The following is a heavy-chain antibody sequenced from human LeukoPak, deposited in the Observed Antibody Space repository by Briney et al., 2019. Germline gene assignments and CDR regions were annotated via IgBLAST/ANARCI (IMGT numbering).Heavy chain of an antibody. J-gene: IGHJ6*03. CDR1: GFTFSSYS. V-gene: IGHV3-21*01. CDR3: ARGGGYCSSTSCPAYMDV. Sequence: GGSLRLSCAVSGFTFSSYSMNWVRQAPGEGLEWVSSISSSSSYIYYADSVKGRFTISRDNAKNSLYLQMNSLRAEDTAVYYCARGGGYCSSTSCPAYMDVWGKGTTVTVSS. D-gene: IGHD2-2*01. CDR2: ISSSSSYI.